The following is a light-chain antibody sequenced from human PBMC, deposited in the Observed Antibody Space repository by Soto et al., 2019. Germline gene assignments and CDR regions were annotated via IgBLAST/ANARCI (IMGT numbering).Light chain of an antibody. V-gene: IGLV2-14*01. J-gene: IGLJ1*01. CDR3: SSKRDSSTLFV. CDR1: SSDVGAYNY. CDR2: EVT. Sequence: QSVLTQPASVSGSPGQSITISCTGTSSDVGAYNYVSWCQHHPGKVPKLLIYEVTNRPSGVSDRFSGSKSGNTASLTISGLQAEDEADYYCSSKRDSSTLFVFGTGTKVTVL.